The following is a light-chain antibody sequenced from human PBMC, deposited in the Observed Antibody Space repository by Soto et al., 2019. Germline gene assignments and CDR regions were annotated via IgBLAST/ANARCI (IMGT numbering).Light chain of an antibody. CDR2: DAS. CDR1: QSVSSNY. J-gene: IGKJ1*01. CDR3: QQYGSSPWT. V-gene: IGKV3D-20*01. Sequence: EIVLTQSPGTLSLSPGERVTLSCGASQSVSSNYLAWYQQKPGLAPRLLIYDASRRATGIPDRFSGSGSGADFILSISRLEPEDFAVYYCQQYGSSPWTFGQGTKVDIK.